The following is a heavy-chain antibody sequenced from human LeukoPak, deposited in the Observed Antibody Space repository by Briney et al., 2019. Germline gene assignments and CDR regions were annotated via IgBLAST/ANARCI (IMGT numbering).Heavy chain of an antibody. J-gene: IGHJ4*02. Sequence: GGSLRLSCAASGFTFSDYYMSWIRQAPGKGLEWVSYISGSTSYTNYADSVKGRFTISRDNAKNTLYLQMNSLRAEDTAVYYCAREGVAGALDYWGQGALVTVSS. CDR2: ISGSTSYT. CDR1: GFTFSDYY. D-gene: IGHD6-19*01. V-gene: IGHV3-11*06. CDR3: AREGVAGALDY.